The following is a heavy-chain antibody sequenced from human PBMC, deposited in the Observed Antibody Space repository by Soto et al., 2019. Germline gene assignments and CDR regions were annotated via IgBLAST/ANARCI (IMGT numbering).Heavy chain of an antibody. CDR2: ISSSGSTI. J-gene: IGHJ3*02. CDR1: GFTFSDYY. Sequence: GGSLRLSCAASGFTFSDYYMSWIRQAPGKGLEWVSYISSSGSTIYYADSVKGRFTISRDNAKNSLYLQMNSLRAEDTAVYYCARSEDIVLMVGPRAFDIWGQGTMVTVSS. CDR3: ARSEDIVLMVGPRAFDI. D-gene: IGHD2-8*01. V-gene: IGHV3-11*01.